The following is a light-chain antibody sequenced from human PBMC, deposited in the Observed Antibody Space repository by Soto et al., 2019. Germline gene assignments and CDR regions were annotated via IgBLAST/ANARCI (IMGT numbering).Light chain of an antibody. CDR2: EVS. CDR3: CSYAGSSTLYV. Sequence: QSVLTQPASVSGSPGQSITISCTGTSSDVGRYNYVSWYQQHPGKAPKLMIYEVSNRPSGVSNRFSASKSGNTASLTISGLQAEDEADYYCCSYAGSSTLYVFGTGTKVTVL. V-gene: IGLV2-23*02. J-gene: IGLJ1*01. CDR1: SSDVGRYNY.